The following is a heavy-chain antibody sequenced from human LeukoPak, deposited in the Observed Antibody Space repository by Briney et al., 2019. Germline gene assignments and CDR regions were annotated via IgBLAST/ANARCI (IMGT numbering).Heavy chain of an antibody. Sequence: SETLSLTCTVSGGSISSYYWSWIRQPPGKGLEWIGEINHSGSTNYNPSLKSRVTISVDTSKNQFSLKLSSVTAADTAVYYCARGSRGSSGNWFDPWGQGTLVTVSS. J-gene: IGHJ5*02. V-gene: IGHV4-34*01. CDR1: GGSISSYY. CDR2: INHSGST. D-gene: IGHD6-13*01. CDR3: ARGSRGSSGNWFDP.